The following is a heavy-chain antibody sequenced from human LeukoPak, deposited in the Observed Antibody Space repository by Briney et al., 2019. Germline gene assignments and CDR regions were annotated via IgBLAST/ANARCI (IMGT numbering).Heavy chain of an antibody. Sequence: GGSLRLSCAASGFTFSSYEMNWVRQAPGKGLEWVSYISSSGSTIYYADSVKGRFTISRDNAKNSLYLQMDSLRAEDTAVYYCARDQHRFLYWGQGTLVTVSS. D-gene: IGHD2-2*01. J-gene: IGHJ4*02. CDR1: GFTFSSYE. CDR3: ARDQHRFLY. CDR2: ISSSGSTI. V-gene: IGHV3-48*03.